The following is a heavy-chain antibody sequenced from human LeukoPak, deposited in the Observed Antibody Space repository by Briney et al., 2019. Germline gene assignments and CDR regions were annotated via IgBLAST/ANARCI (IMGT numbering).Heavy chain of an antibody. J-gene: IGHJ3*01. D-gene: IGHD2-2*01. V-gene: IGHV3-7*01. Sequence: GGSLRLSCAASGFTLSSYWMSWVRQAPGKGLEWVAKIKQDGSEKYYVDSVKGRFTISRDNAKNSLSLQMNSLRAEDTAVYYCARDQGYCTSASCRGDAFDVWGQGSMVSVSS. CDR1: GFTLSSYW. CDR2: IKQDGSEK. CDR3: ARDQGYCTSASCRGDAFDV.